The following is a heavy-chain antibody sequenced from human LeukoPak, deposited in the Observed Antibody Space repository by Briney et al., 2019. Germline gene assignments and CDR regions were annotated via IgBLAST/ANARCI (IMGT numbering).Heavy chain of an antibody. V-gene: IGHV3-23*01. Sequence: GTLSLTCAVSGASIISNNWWSWVRQAPGKGLEWVSAISGSGGSTYYADSVKGRFTISRDNSKNTLYLQMNSLRAEDTAVYYCAKDRRGGYNNWFDPWGQGTLVTVSS. J-gene: IGHJ5*02. CDR3: AKDRRGGYNNWFDP. D-gene: IGHD5-12*01. CDR1: GASIISNN. CDR2: ISGSGGST.